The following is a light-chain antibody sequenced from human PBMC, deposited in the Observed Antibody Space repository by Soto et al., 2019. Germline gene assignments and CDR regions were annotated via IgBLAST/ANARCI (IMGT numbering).Light chain of an antibody. J-gene: IGLJ3*02. CDR1: SSEVGSYNL. V-gene: IGLV2-23*01. CDR3: CSYAGSRSLWV. Sequence: QSAPTQPASVSGSPGQSISISCTGTSSEVGSYNLVSWYQQHPGKAPKLMIYEGSKRPSGVSNRFSASKCGDTASLTISGLQAEDEAEYYCCSYAGSRSLWVFGGGTKVTVL. CDR2: EGS.